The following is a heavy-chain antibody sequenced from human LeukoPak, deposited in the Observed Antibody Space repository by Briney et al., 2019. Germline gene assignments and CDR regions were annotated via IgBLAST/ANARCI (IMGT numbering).Heavy chain of an antibody. CDR1: GYTFNNYG. Sequence: ASVKVSCKASGYTFNNYGISGVRQAPGLGLEWMGWTSYNGNTNYAQKFQDRVTMTTDTSTTTAYMELRSLESDDTAVYYCARHSGSGWQALGYWGQGTLVTVSS. D-gene: IGHD6-19*01. CDR2: TSYNGNT. J-gene: IGHJ4*02. CDR3: ARHSGSGWQALGY. V-gene: IGHV1-18*04.